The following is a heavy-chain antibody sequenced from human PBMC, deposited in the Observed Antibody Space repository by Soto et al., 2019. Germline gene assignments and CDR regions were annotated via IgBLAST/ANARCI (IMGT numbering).Heavy chain of an antibody. CDR2: IIPIFGTA. CDR3: ACDGRGSGYYYSNWFDP. CDR1: GGTFSSYA. V-gene: IGHV1-69*13. J-gene: IGHJ5*02. Sequence: GASVQVSCKASGGTFSSYAISWVRQAPGQRLEWMGGIIPIFGTANYAQKFQGRVTITADESTSTAYMELSSLRSEDTAVYYCACDGRGSGYYYSNWFDPWGQGTLVTVSS. D-gene: IGHD3-22*01.